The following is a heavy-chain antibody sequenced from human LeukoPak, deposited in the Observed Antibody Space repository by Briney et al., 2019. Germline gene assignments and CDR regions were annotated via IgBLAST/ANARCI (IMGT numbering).Heavy chain of an antibody. J-gene: IGHJ5*02. CDR1: GFSFSDYS. V-gene: IGHV3-48*01. Sequence: GGSLRLSCVASGFSFSDYSMNWVRQAPGKGLEWVSYISSSSNAIYYADSVKGRFTISRDNSKNTLYLQMNSLRAEDTAVYYCARDLEDCSGGSCYSWFDPWGQGTLVTVSS. CDR3: ARDLEDCSGGSCYSWFDP. CDR2: ISSSSNAI. D-gene: IGHD2-15*01.